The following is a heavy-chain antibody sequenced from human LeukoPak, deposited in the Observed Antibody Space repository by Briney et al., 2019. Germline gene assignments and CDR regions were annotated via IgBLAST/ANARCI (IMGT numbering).Heavy chain of an antibody. V-gene: IGHV3-7*03. CDR3: ARDSNPGDNSGYYDAFDI. CDR2: IKGDGSKK. D-gene: IGHD3-22*01. Sequence: GGSLRLSCAASGFTVSSNYMSWVRQAPGKGPEWVANIKGDGSKKNLVDSVKGRFTISRDNAKNSLYLEMSSLRAEDTAVYYCARDSNPGDNSGYYDAFDIWGQGTKVTVSS. CDR1: GFTVSSNY. J-gene: IGHJ3*02.